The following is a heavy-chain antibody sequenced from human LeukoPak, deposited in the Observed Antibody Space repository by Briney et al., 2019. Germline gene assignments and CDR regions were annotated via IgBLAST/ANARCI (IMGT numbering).Heavy chain of an antibody. CDR1: GFTFSSYA. CDR2: ISYDGRNK. Sequence: RGSLRLSCAASGFTFSSYAMHWVRQAPGKGLEWVAVISYDGRNKYYADSVRGRFTISRDNSKNTLYMQMNSLRAEDTAVYYCARAVYTSSWYDDYWGQRTLVTVSS. D-gene: IGHD6-13*01. V-gene: IGHV3-30-3*01. J-gene: IGHJ4*02. CDR3: ARAVYTSSWYDDY.